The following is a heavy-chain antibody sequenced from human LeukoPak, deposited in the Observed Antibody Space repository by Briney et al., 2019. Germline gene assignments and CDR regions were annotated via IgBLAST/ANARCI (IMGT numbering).Heavy chain of an antibody. CDR1: AGSIISYY. CDR3: AGEHHTHSERLLDV. D-gene: IGHD5-18*01. V-gene: IGHV4-4*07. Sequence: SETPLLTCTASAGSIISYYWSCSRQHAAKGGEGIGRINPGGNTNYNPSLMSRVTITEDTSKNQFSLKLSSVTTADTAIYYCAGEHHTHSERLLDVWGKGTTVTVSS. J-gene: IGHJ6*04. CDR2: INPGGNT.